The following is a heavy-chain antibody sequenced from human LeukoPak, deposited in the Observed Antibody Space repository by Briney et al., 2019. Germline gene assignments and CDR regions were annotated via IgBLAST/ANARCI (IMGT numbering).Heavy chain of an antibody. D-gene: IGHD3-10*02. Sequence: SQTLSLTCTVSGGSISSGGYYWSWIRQHPGKGLEWIGYIYYSGSTYYNPSLKSRVTISVDTSKNRFSLKLSSVTAADTAVYYCAVGSAVRGVIAPRNWFDPWGQGTLVTVSS. J-gene: IGHJ5*02. V-gene: IGHV4-31*03. CDR2: IYYSGST. CDR3: AVGSAVRGVIAPRNWFDP. CDR1: GGSISSGGYY.